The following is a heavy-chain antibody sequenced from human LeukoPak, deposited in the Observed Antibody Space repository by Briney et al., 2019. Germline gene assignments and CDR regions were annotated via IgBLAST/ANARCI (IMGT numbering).Heavy chain of an antibody. CDR2: INPNSGNT. CDR1: GYTFTSYD. V-gene: IGHV1-8*01. CDR3: ERHYSSSWNYYYYYMDV. J-gene: IGHJ6*03. Sequence: SVKLSCKASGYTFTSYDINWVRHATGRGLEWMGWINPNSGNTGYAQKFQGRVTMTRNTSISTAYLELSSLRPEDKAVYYCERHYSSSWNYYYYYMDVWGKGTTVTVSS. D-gene: IGHD6-13*01.